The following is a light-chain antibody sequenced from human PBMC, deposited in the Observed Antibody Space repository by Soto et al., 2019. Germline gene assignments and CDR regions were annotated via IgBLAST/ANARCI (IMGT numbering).Light chain of an antibody. Sequence: QSALTQPASVSGSPGQSISISCTGTSSDVGGYNYVSWYQQHPGKAPKLIIYEVTNRPPGVSNRFSGSKSGNTASLTISGLQAEDEADYYCVSYRSGTTLVFDGGTKLTVL. J-gene: IGLJ3*02. V-gene: IGLV2-14*01. CDR1: SSDVGGYNY. CDR2: EVT. CDR3: VSYRSGTTLV.